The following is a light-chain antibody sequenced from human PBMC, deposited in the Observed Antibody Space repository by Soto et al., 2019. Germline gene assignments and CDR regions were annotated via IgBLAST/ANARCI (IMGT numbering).Light chain of an antibody. Sequence: QSVLTQPPSASGSPGQSVTISCTGTSSDVGGYNYVSWYQHHPGKAPKLMIYEVSKRPSGVPDRFSGSKSGNTASLTVSGLQAEDEADYYCSSYAAGALYVFGTGTKVTVL. CDR3: SSYAAGALYV. J-gene: IGLJ1*01. V-gene: IGLV2-8*01. CDR1: SSDVGGYNY. CDR2: EVS.